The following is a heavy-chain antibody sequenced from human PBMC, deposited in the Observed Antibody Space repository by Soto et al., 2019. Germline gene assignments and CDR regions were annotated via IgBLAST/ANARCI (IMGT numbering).Heavy chain of an antibody. D-gene: IGHD4-4*01. V-gene: IGHV3-21*01. CDR2: ISSSSSYI. CDR3: AREDYSNFDY. CDR1: GFTFSSYS. J-gene: IGHJ4*02. Sequence: GGSLRLSCAASGFTFSSYSMNWVRQAPGKGLEWVSSISSSSSYIYSADSVKGRFTISRDNAKNSLYLQMNSLRAEDTAVYYCAREDYSNFDYWGQGTLVTVS.